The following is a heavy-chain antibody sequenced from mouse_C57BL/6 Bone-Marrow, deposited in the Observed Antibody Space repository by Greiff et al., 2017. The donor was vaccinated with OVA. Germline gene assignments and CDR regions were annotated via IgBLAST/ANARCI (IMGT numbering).Heavy chain of an antibody. CDR1: GYTFTSYG. D-gene: IGHD2-3*01. V-gene: IGHV1-81*01. Sequence: QVQLQQSGAELARPGASVKLSCKASGYTFTSYGISWVKQRTGQGLEWIGEIYPRSGNTYYNEKFKGKATLTADKSSSTAYMELRSLTSEDSAVYVCARFYDGYYRYFDVWGTGTTVTVSS. CDR2: IYPRSGNT. CDR3: ARFYDGYYRYFDV. J-gene: IGHJ1*03.